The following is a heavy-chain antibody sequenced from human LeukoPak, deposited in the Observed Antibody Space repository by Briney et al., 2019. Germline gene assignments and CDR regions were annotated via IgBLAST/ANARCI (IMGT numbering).Heavy chain of an antibody. CDR3: AREGNDYVWGSYRKFDY. V-gene: IGHV1-69*13. D-gene: IGHD3-16*02. Sequence: SVKVSCKASGGTFSSYAISWVRQAPGQGLEWMGGIIPIFGTANYAQKFQGRVTITADESTSAAYMELSSLRSEDTAVYYCAREGNDYVWGSYRKFDYWGQGTLVTVSS. CDR1: GGTFSSYA. J-gene: IGHJ4*02. CDR2: IIPIFGTA.